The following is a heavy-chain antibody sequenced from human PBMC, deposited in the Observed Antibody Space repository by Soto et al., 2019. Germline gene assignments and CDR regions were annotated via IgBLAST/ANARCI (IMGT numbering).Heavy chain of an antibody. V-gene: IGHV3-30*18. CDR1: GFTFSDYA. CDR2: VSHDGRNT. J-gene: IGHJ4*02. Sequence: SGGGVVQPGRSLRLSCAASGFTFSDYAMHWVRQAPGKGLEWVAVVSHDGRNTHYADSVKGRFTISIDSSKNTVSLEMTSLRAEDTAVYYCAKGGRQWLVTSDFNYWGQGALVTVSS. D-gene: IGHD6-19*01. CDR3: AKGGRQWLVTSDFNY.